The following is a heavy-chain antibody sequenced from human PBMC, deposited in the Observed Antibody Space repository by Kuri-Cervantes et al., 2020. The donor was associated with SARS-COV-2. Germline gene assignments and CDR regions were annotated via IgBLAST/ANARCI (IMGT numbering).Heavy chain of an antibody. CDR2: IFHDGST. J-gene: IGHJ3*02. Sequence: ESLKISCAASGFTFSSYALSWVRRPPGKGLQWIGEIFHDGSTKFNPSLSLRGRVTMSLDKSKNQFSLNLTSVTAADTAVYYCARESTYTFDIWGQGALVTVSS. D-gene: IGHD2-2*02. CDR3: ARESTYTFDI. V-gene: IGHV4/OR15-8*01. CDR1: GFTFSSYAL.